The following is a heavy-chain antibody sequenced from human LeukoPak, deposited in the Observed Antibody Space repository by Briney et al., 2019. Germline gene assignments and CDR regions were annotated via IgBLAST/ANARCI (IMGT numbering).Heavy chain of an antibody. V-gene: IGHV1-8*03. J-gene: IGHJ4*02. CDR1: GYTFTSYD. D-gene: IGHD3-10*01. CDR3: ARDITLVRGNKGGFDY. Sequence: ASVKVSCKASGYTFTSYDINWVRQATGQGLEWMGWMNPNSANTGYAQKFQGRVTITRNTSISTAYMELSSLRSEDTAVYYCARDITLVRGNKGGFDYWGQGTLVTVSS. CDR2: MNPNSANT.